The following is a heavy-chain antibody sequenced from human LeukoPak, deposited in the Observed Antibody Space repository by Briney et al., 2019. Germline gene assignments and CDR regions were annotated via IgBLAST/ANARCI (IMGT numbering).Heavy chain of an antibody. J-gene: IGHJ4*02. CDR2: MNPNSGNT. CDR1: GYTFTIYD. D-gene: IGHD5-18*01. Sequence: GASVKVSCKASGYTFTIYDINWVRQATGQGLEWMGWMNPNSGNTGYAQKFQGRVTITRNTSISTAYMELSSLRSEDTAVYYCARSRRTAMVTSLDYWGQGTLVTVSS. CDR3: ARSRRTAMVTSLDY. V-gene: IGHV1-8*03.